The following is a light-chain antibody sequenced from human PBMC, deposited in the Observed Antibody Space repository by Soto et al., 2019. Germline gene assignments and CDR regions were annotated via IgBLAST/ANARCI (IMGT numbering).Light chain of an antibody. CDR1: QSVSSY. V-gene: IGKV3-11*01. J-gene: IGKJ5*01. Sequence: EIVLTQSPATLSLSPGERATLSCRASQSVSSYLAWYQQKPGQAPRLLIYHASNRATGIPARFSGSGSGTEFTLTISSLEPEDFAVYYCQQRYSWPAITFGQGTRLEIK. CDR3: QQRYSWPAIT. CDR2: HAS.